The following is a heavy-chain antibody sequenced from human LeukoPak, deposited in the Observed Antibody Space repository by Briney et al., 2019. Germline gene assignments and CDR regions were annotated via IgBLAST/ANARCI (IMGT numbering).Heavy chain of an antibody. Sequence: SETLSLTCTVSGGSISSYYWSWIRQPPGKGLEWIGCIYYSGSTNYNPSLKSRVTISVDTSKNQFSLKLSSVTAADTAVYYCARQGSSWYYFDYWGQGTLVTVSS. V-gene: IGHV4-59*08. CDR2: IYYSGST. J-gene: IGHJ4*02. CDR1: GGSISSYY. D-gene: IGHD6-13*01. CDR3: ARQGSSWYYFDY.